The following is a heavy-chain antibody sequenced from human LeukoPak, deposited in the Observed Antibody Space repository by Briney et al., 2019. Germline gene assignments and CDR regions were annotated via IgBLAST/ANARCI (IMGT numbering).Heavy chain of an antibody. J-gene: IGHJ3*02. D-gene: IGHD2-21*02. CDR1: GFTFSSNW. CDR2: IKKDGTQK. CDR3: ARDCGSDCSQAFDI. Sequence: GRSLRLSCAASGFTFSSNWMSWVRQAPGRGLEWVADIKKDGTQKYYVDSVEGRITISRDKVKNSLYLQMNSLRVEDTAVYYCARDCGSDCSQAFDIWGQGTMVTVSS. V-gene: IGHV3-7*05.